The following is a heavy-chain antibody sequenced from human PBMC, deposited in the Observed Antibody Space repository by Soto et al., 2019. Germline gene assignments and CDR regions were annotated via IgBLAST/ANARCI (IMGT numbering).Heavy chain of an antibody. D-gene: IGHD3-10*01. J-gene: IGHJ4*02. Sequence: PGGSLRLSCAASGFTFSSYSMNWVRQAPGKGLEWVSYISSSSSTIYYADSVKGRFTISRDNAKNSLYLQMNSLRDEDTAVYYCARDLGPGITMVRGVIITPLGYWGQGTLVTVSS. V-gene: IGHV3-48*02. CDR3: ARDLGPGITMVRGVIITPLGY. CDR1: GFTFSSYS. CDR2: ISSSSSTI.